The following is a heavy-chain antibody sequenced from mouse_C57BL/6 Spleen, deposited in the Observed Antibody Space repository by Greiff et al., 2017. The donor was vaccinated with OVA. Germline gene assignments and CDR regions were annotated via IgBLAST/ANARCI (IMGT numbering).Heavy chain of an antibody. D-gene: IGHD3-1*01. J-gene: IGHJ2*01. CDR1: GYTFTRYW. Sequence: QVQLQQPGAELVKPGASVKMSCKASGYTFTRYWITWVKQRPGQGLEWIGDIYPGSGSTNYNEKFKSKATLTVDTSSRTAVRQLSSLTSEDSAGYYCARSGGTVDYWGQGTTLTVSS. V-gene: IGHV1-55*01. CDR2: IYPGSGST. CDR3: ARSGGTVDY.